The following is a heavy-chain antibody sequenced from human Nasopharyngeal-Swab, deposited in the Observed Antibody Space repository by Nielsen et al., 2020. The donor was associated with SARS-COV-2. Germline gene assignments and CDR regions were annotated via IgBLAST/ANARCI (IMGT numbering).Heavy chain of an antibody. D-gene: IGHD3-22*01. CDR2: ISSSGSII. V-gene: IGHV3-11*04. J-gene: IGHJ4*02. Sequence: WIRQPPGKGLEWVSYISSSGSIIYYADSVKGRFTISRDNAKNSLYLQMNSLRAEDTAVYYCARGRVYYYDSSGYPPPFDYWGQGTLVTVSS. CDR3: ARGRVYYYDSSGYPPPFDY.